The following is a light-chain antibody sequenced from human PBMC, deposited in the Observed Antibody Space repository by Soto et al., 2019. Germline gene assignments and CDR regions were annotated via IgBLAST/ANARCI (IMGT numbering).Light chain of an antibody. CDR1: QTGNSDY. CDR3: QHYDGSPRT. CDR2: GVF. Sequence: ETVLTQSPGTVSLSPGERATLYCTTSQTGNSDYLAWYQQKPGQAPRLLIYGVFNRATGIPDRFSGSVSGTYFTLAISGLEPEDSAVYYCQHYDGSPRTFGQGTNLEI. J-gene: IGKJ2*01. V-gene: IGKV3-20*01.